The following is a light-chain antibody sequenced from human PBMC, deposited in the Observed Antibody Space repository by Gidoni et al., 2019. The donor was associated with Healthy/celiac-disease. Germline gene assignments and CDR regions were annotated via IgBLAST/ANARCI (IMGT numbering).Light chain of an antibody. CDR3: QQRSNWPPIA. CDR2: DAS. V-gene: IGKV3-11*01. J-gene: IGKJ5*01. CDR1: QSVSSY. Sequence: IVLTQSPATLSLSPGERATLSCRASQSVSSYLAWYQQKPGQAPRLLIYDASNRATGIPARSSGSGSGTDFTLTISSLEPEDFAVYYCQQRSNWPPIAFGQXTRLEIK.